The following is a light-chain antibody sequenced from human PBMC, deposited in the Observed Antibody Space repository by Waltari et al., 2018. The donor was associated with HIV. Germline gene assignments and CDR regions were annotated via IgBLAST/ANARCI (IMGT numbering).Light chain of an antibody. V-gene: IGKV1-9*01. CDR3: QQLKAYPLT. J-gene: IGKJ4*01. CDR2: AAS. Sequence: DIQLTQSPSFLSASVGDRVTITCRASQDINNYLAWYQQNPGNTPKLLIYAASTLQSGVPSRFSGGGSGTHFTLTISSLQPEDFATYYCQQLKAYPLTFGGGTKVEIK. CDR1: QDINNY.